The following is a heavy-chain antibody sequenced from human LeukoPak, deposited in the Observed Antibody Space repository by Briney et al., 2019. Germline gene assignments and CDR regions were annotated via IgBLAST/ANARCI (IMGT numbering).Heavy chain of an antibody. V-gene: IGHV3-30-3*01. CDR1: GFTFSSYA. Sequence: GGPLRLSCAASGFTFSSYAMHWVRQAPGKGLEWVAVISYDGSNKYYADSVKGRFTISRDNSKNTLYLQMNSLRAEDTAVYYCARGVGSGSYYPHYWGQGTLVTVSS. CDR3: ARGVGSGSYYPHY. CDR2: ISYDGSNK. J-gene: IGHJ4*02. D-gene: IGHD3-10*01.